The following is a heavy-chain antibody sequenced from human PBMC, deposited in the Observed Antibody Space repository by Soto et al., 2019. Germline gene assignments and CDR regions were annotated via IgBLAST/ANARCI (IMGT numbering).Heavy chain of an antibody. V-gene: IGHV3-30*18. Sequence: PGGSLRFSCAASGFTFSSFGMHWVRQAPGKGLEWVAVMSFDGRIQNYADSLKGRFTISRDNSRNTLFLQMNSLRPEDTAVYFCAKDSMGDYYGMDFWGQGTTVTVSS. D-gene: IGHD1-26*01. CDR3: AKDSMGDYYGMDF. CDR2: MSFDGRIQ. J-gene: IGHJ6*02. CDR1: GFTFSSFG.